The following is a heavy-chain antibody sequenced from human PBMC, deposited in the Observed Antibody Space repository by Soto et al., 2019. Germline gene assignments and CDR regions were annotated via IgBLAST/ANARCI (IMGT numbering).Heavy chain of an antibody. CDR1: GGTFSSCP. V-gene: IGHV1-69*13. D-gene: IGHD1-26*01. J-gene: IGHJ5*02. CDR2: IIPIFGTA. CDR3: ARDPSGSKNWFDP. Sequence: SVKLYCKASGGTFSSCPISWVLQAPGQGLEWMGGIIPIFGTANYAQKFQGRVTITADESTSTAYMELSSLRSEDTAVYYCARDPSGSKNWFDPWGQGTLVTVSS.